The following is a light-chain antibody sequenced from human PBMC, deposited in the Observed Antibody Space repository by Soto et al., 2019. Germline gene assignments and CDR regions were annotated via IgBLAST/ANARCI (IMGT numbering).Light chain of an antibody. CDR3: QQSRT. V-gene: IGKV1-5*03. CDR2: KAS. CDR1: QSISTW. Sequence: DIKMTQSPSTLAASVGDTVTITCRASQSISTWLAWYQQKPGKAPKLLIQKASSLESGVSSRFSGSRSETEFTLTITSLQPDDFATYYCQQSRTFGQGTKLEVK. J-gene: IGKJ1*01.